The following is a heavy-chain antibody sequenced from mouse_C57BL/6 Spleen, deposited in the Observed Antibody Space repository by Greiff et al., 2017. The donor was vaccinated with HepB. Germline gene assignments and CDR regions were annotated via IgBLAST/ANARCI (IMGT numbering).Heavy chain of an antibody. V-gene: IGHV1-72*01. CDR3: ASCKLCPTHWYFDV. D-gene: IGHD4-1*01. J-gene: IGHJ1*03. CDR2: IDPNSGGT. CDR1: GYTFTSYW. Sequence: VQLQQSGAELVKPGASVKLSCKASGYTFTSYWMHWVKQRPGRGLEWIGRIDPNSGGTKYNEKFKSKATLTVDKPSSTAYMQLSSLTSEDSAVYYCASCKLCPTHWYFDVWGTGTTVTVSS.